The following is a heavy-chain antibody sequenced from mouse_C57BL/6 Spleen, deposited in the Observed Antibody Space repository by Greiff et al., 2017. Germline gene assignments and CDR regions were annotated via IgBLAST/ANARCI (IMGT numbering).Heavy chain of an antibody. CDR1: GYTFTSYW. V-gene: IGHV1-50*01. CDR3: ARAATVVAPDY. D-gene: IGHD1-1*01. Sequence: QVQLQQPGAELVKPGASVKLSCKASGYTFTSYWMQWVKQRPGQGLEWIGEIDPSDSYTNYNQKFQGKATLTVDTSSSTAYMQLSSLTSEDSAVYYCARAATVVAPDYWGQGTTLTVSS. J-gene: IGHJ2*01. CDR2: IDPSDSYT.